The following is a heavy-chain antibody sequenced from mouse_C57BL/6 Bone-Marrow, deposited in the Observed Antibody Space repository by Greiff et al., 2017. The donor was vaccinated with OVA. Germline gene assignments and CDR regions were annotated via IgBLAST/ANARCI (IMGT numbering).Heavy chain of an antibody. D-gene: IGHD2-3*01. J-gene: IGHJ2*01. Sequence: VQLQQSGTVLARPGASVKMSCKTSGYTFTSYWMHWVKQRPGQGLEWIGAIYPGNSDTSYNQKFKGKAKLTAVTSASTAYMELSSLTNEDSAVYDCKRGWLLRGYFDYWGQGTTLTVSS. CDR2: IYPGNSDT. CDR1: GYTFTSYW. CDR3: KRGWLLRGYFDY. V-gene: IGHV1-5*01.